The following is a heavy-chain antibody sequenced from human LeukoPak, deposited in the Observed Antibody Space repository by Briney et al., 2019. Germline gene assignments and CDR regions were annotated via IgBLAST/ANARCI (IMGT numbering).Heavy chain of an antibody. CDR1: GYSFTSYW. D-gene: IGHD1-26*01. V-gene: IGHV5-51*01. CDR2: IYPGDSDT. J-gene: IGHJ6*03. Sequence: KNGESLKISCKGSGYSFTSYWIGWVRQMPGKGLEWMGIIYPGDSDTRYSPSFQGQVTISADKSISTAYLQWSSLKASDTAMYYCARHSGSYYYYMDVWGKGTTVTVSS. CDR3: ARHSGSYYYYMDV.